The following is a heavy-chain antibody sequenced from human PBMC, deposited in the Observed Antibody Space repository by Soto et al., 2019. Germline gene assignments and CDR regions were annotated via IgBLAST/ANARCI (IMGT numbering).Heavy chain of an antibody. Sequence: QVQLQQWGAGLLKPSETLSLTCALYGGSFSGYYWSWIRQPPGKGLEWIWEIGLSGSTNYNTSLKSRVTISLDTSKAQFSLRLSAVTAADTAVYYCARGPYGSGIRSPYYNYYMDVWGKGTTVTVSS. D-gene: IGHD3-10*01. CDR1: GGSFSGYY. J-gene: IGHJ6*03. V-gene: IGHV4-34*01. CDR2: IGLSGST. CDR3: ARGPYGSGIRSPYYNYYMDV.